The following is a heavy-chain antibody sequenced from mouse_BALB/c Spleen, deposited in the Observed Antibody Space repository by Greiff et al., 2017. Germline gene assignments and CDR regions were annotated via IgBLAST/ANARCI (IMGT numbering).Heavy chain of an antibody. CDR3: ASDRYDDFAY. Sequence: EVQGVESGGGLVKPGGSLKLSCAASGFTFSDYYMYWVRQTPEKRLEWVATISDGGSYTYYPDSVKGRFTISRDNAKNNLYLQMSSLKSEDTAMYYCASDRYDDFAYWGQGTLVTVSA. J-gene: IGHJ3*01. CDR1: GFTFSDYY. CDR2: ISDGGSYT. V-gene: IGHV5-4*02. D-gene: IGHD2-14*01.